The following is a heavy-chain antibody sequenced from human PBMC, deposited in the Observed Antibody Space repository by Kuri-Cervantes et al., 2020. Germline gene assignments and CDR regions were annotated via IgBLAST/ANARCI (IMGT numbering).Heavy chain of an antibody. CDR3: ARDHGGIAVAGHLGY. CDR2: IKQDGSEK. Sequence: GGSLRLSCAASGFTFSSYAMSWVRQAPGKGLEWVANIKQDGSEKYYVDSVKGRFTISRDNSKNTLYLQMNSLRAEDTAVYYCARDHGGIAVAGHLGYWGQGTLVTVSS. D-gene: IGHD6-19*01. J-gene: IGHJ4*02. V-gene: IGHV3-7*01. CDR1: GFTFSSYA.